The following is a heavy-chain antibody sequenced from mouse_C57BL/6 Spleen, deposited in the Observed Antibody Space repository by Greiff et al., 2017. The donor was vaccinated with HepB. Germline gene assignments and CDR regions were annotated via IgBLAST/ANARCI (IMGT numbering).Heavy chain of an antibody. CDR3: DHRGLTGNVDY. CDR2: IDPSDSET. V-gene: IGHV1-52*01. J-gene: IGHJ2*01. D-gene: IGHD4-1*01. Sequence: QVQLQQPGAELVRPGSSVKLSCKASGYTFTSYWMHWVKQRPIQGLDWIGNIDPSDSETHYNQKFKDKATLTVDKSSSTAYMQLSSLTSEDAAVYSCDHRGLTGNVDYWGQGTTLTVSS. CDR1: GYTFTSYW.